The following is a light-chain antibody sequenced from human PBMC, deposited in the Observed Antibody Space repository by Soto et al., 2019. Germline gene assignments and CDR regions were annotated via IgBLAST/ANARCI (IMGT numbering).Light chain of an antibody. CDR3: QAWDSNTGVV. CDR1: KLGNQY. V-gene: IGLV3-1*01. J-gene: IGLJ2*01. CDR2: QDD. Sequence: SYELTQPPSVSVSPGQTASITCSGDKLGNQYACWYQQKPGQSPVLVIYQDDMRPSGIPERFSGSSSGNTATLTISGTQTIDEADYYCQAWDSNTGVVFGGGTKLTVL.